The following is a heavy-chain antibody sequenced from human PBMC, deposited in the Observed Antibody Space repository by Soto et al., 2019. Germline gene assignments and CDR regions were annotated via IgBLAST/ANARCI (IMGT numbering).Heavy chain of an antibody. CDR3: ARASGYYYDSSARGAFGI. V-gene: IGHV1-69*13. Sequence: SVKVSCKASGGTFSSYAISWVRQAPGQGLEWMGGIIPIFGTANYAQKFQGRVTITADESTSTAYMELSSLRSEDTAVYYCARASGYYYDSSARGAFGIWGQGTMVTVSS. CDR1: GGTFSSYA. D-gene: IGHD3-22*01. J-gene: IGHJ3*02. CDR2: IIPIFGTA.